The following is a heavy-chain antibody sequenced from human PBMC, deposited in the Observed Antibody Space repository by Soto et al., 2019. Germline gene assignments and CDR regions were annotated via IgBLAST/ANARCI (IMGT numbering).Heavy chain of an antibody. Sequence: QVQLVESGGGVVQPGRSLRLSCAASGFTFSSYGMHWVRQSPGKGLEWVAVISYDGSNKYYADSVKGRFTISRDNFKNTLYLQMNSLRAEDTAVYYCAKDHMVRGVITYGMDVWGQGTTVTVSS. V-gene: IGHV3-30*18. CDR2: ISYDGSNK. D-gene: IGHD3-10*01. CDR1: GFTFSSYG. CDR3: AKDHMVRGVITYGMDV. J-gene: IGHJ6*02.